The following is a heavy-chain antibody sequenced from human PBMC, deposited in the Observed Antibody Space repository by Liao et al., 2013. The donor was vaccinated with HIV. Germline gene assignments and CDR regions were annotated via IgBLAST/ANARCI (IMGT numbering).Heavy chain of an antibody. J-gene: IGHJ4*02. Sequence: QVQLQQWGAGLLKPSETLSLTCAVYGGSFSGYYWSWIRQPPGKGLEWIGEINHSGSTNYNPSLKSRVTISVDTSKNQFSLKLSSVTAADTAVYYCARLYGSYRSFDYWGPGNPGHRLL. D-gene: IGHD1-26*01. CDR3: ARLYGSYRSFDY. V-gene: IGHV4-34*01. CDR2: INHSGST. CDR1: GGSFSGYY.